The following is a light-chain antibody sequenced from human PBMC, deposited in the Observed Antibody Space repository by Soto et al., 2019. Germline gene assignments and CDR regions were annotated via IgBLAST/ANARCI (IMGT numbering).Light chain of an antibody. V-gene: IGKV3-20*01. Sequence: IVFTRIPSTLSLSPWESTTLHCRASQSVNNNYLAWYQQTPGQAPRLLYSDASIRATGMPDRFSGSASGTFFTLTISLLEPEYFAVYHCQQYASTPPTFGQGTKVDIK. CDR1: QSVNNNY. CDR2: DAS. CDR3: QQYASTPPT. J-gene: IGKJ1*01.